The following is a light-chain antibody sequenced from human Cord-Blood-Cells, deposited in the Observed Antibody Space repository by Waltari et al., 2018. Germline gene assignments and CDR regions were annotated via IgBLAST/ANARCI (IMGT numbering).Light chain of an antibody. V-gene: IGKV1D-43*01. CDR1: QGISSY. CDR3: QQNISTPFP. J-gene: IGKJ3*01. CDR2: YAS. Sequence: AIRMTQSPFSLSASVGDRVTITCWASQGISSYLAWYQQKPAKAPKLFIYYASSLQSGVPSRFGGSGSGTDYTHTIGSLQPEDFATYYCQQNISTPFPFGPGTKVDIK.